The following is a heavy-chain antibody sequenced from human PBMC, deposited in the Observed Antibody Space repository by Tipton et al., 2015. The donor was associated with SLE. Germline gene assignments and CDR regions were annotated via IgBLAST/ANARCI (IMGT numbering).Heavy chain of an antibody. D-gene: IGHD3-3*01. CDR1: GGSISSYY. CDR3: ARQRLGYDSCNWFDP. J-gene: IGHJ5*02. V-gene: IGHV4-59*05. CDR2: IYYSGST. Sequence: TLSLTCTVSGGSISSYYWSWIRQPPGKGLEWIGSIYYSGSTYYNPSLKSRVTISVDTSKNQFSLKLSSVTAADTAVYYCARQRLGYDSCNWFDPWGQGTLVTVSS.